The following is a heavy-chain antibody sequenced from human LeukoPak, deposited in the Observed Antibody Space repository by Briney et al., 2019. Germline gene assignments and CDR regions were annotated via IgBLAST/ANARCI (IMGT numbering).Heavy chain of an antibody. V-gene: IGHV3-74*01. D-gene: IGHD6-13*01. Sequence: GGSLRLSCAVSGFTFSSSWMHWVRQAPGEGLVWVSHIKTDGSTTAYADSVKGRFTISRDNAKNSLYLQMNSLRAEDTAVYYCAREGMAAAGCFDYWGQGTLVTVSS. J-gene: IGHJ4*02. CDR3: AREGMAAAGCFDY. CDR2: IKTDGSTT. CDR1: GFTFSSSW.